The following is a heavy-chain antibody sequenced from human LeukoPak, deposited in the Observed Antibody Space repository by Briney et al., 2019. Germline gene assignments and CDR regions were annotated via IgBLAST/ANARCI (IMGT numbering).Heavy chain of an antibody. D-gene: IGHD5-18*01. J-gene: IGHJ4*02. V-gene: IGHV3-30*18. CDR1: GFTFSSYG. CDR2: ISYDGSNK. Sequence: PGGSLRLSCAASGFTFSSYGMHWVRQAPGKGLEWVAVISYDGSNKYYADSVKGRFTISRDNSKNTLCLQLNSLRAEDTAVYYCAKERDPYSYGPFDYWGQGTLVTVSS. CDR3: AKERDPYSYGPFDY.